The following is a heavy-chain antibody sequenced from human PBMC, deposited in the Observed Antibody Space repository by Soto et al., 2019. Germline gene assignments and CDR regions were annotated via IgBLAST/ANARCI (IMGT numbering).Heavy chain of an antibody. CDR2: ISAYNGNT. D-gene: IGHD5-18*01. Sequence: ASVKVSCKASGYTFTSYGISWVRQAPGQGLEWMGWISAYNGNTNYAQKLQGRVTMTTDTSTSTAYMELRSLRSDDTAVYYCASDSSSAGGGYSYGYPYYYYCYGMDVWGQGTTVTVSS. J-gene: IGHJ6*02. CDR3: ASDSSSAGGGYSYGYPYYYYCYGMDV. V-gene: IGHV1-18*01. CDR1: GYTFTSYG.